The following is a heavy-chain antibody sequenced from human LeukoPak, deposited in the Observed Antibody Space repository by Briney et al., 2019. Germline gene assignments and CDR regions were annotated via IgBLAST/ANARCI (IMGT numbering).Heavy chain of an antibody. D-gene: IGHD6-13*01. CDR3: ARDMGYSSSWYWDFDL. V-gene: IGHV3-53*01. J-gene: IGHJ2*01. Sequence: PGGSLRLSCAASGFTVSSNYMSWVRQAPGKGLEWVSVIYSGGSTYYADSVKGRFTISRDNSKNTLYLQMNSLRAEDTAVYYCARDMGYSSSWYWDFDLWGRGTLVTVSS. CDR2: IYSGGST. CDR1: GFTVSSNY.